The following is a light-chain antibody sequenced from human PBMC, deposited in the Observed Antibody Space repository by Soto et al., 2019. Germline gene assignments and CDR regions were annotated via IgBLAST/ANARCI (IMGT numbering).Light chain of an antibody. CDR2: EVT. CDR1: SSDVGGYKY. Sequence: QSVLTQPPSASGSPGQSVTISCTGTSSDVGGYKYVSWYQQHPGEAPKLIIYEVTKRPSGVPDRFSGSKSGNTASLTVSGLQAEDEADYYCSSYAGSNIVIFGGGTKLTVL. V-gene: IGLV2-8*01. CDR3: SSYAGSNIVI. J-gene: IGLJ2*01.